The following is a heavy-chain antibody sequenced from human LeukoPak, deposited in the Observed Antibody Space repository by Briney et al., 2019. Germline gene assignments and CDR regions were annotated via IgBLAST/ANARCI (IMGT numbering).Heavy chain of an antibody. CDR1: GGSISSYY. CDR2: IYYSGST. Sequence: KPSETLSLTCSVSGGSISSYYWSWIRQPPGKGLEWIGYIYYSGSTNYNPSLKSRVTISVDTSKNQFSLKLSSVTAADTAVYYCARDLTRKGFFDYWGQGTLVTVSS. CDR3: ARDLTRKGFFDY. D-gene: IGHD2-2*01. J-gene: IGHJ4*02. V-gene: IGHV4-59*01.